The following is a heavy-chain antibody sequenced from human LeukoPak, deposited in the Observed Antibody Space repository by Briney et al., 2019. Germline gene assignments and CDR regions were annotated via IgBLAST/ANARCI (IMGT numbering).Heavy chain of an antibody. D-gene: IGHD4-17*01. V-gene: IGHV3-9*01. CDR2: ISWNSGSI. Sequence: GGSLRLSCAASGFTFDDYAMHWVRQAPGKGLEWVSGISWNSGSIGYADSVKGRFTISRDNSRKMLYLQMNSLRVEDTAVYYCAKDPNGDYVGAFDSWGQGTMVTVSS. J-gene: IGHJ3*02. CDR1: GFTFDDYA. CDR3: AKDPNGDYVGAFDS.